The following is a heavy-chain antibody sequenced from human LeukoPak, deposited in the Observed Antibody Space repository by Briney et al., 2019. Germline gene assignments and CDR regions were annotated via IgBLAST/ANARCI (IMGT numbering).Heavy chain of an antibody. J-gene: IGHJ4*02. D-gene: IGHD3-9*01. CDR3: ARESTYYDILTGYQLQDY. Sequence: SETPSLTCTVSGGSISSGSYYWRWVRQPAGTGLEWIGRIYTSGSTNYNPSLKSRVTISVDTSKNQFSLKLSSVTAADTAVYYCARESTYYDILTGYQLQDYWGQGTLVTVFS. V-gene: IGHV4-61*02. CDR1: GGSISSGSYY. CDR2: IYTSGST.